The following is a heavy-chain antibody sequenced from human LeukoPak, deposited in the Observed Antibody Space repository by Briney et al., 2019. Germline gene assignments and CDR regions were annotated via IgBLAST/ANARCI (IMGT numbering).Heavy chain of an antibody. CDR1: GYTLTELS. CDR3: ARAGWELTLFDY. Sequence: ASVKVSCKVSGYTLTELSMHWVRQAPGKGLEWMGGFDPEDGETIYAQKFQGRVTMTEDTSTDTAYMELSSLRSEDTAVYYCARAGWELTLFDYWGQGTLVTVSS. D-gene: IGHD1-26*01. CDR2: FDPEDGET. V-gene: IGHV1-24*01. J-gene: IGHJ4*02.